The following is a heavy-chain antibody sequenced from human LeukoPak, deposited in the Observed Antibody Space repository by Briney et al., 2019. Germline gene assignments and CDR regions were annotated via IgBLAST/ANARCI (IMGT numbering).Heavy chain of an antibody. CDR2: TYYRSKWYN. CDR3: ARSYSSSYYEVDY. J-gene: IGHJ4*02. D-gene: IGHD6-13*01. V-gene: IGHV6-1*01. CDR1: GDSVSSNNAA. Sequence: SQTLSLTCAISGDSVSSNNAAWNWIGQSPSRGLEWLGRTYYRSKWYNDYAVSVKSRITINPDTPKNQFSLKPSSVTAADTAVYYCARSYSSSYYEVDYWGQGTLVTVSS.